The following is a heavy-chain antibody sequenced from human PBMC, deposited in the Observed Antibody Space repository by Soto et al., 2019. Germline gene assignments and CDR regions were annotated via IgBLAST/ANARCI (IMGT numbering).Heavy chain of an antibody. CDR3: ALRSMAVVPEY. D-gene: IGHD3-22*01. CDR1: GDSISSYY. CDR2: LYDGRSA. J-gene: IGHJ4*02. Sequence: QVQLQESGPGLVKPWETLSLTCAVSGDSISSYYYMWIRQPPGKGLESIGYLYDGRSANYNPSLKSRVTLSVDTSTNQCSLTLSSMTAADTAVYYCALRSMAVVPEYWGQGTLVTVSS. V-gene: IGHV4-59*01.